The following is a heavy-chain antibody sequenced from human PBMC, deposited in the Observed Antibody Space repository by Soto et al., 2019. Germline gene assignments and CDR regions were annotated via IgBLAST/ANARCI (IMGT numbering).Heavy chain of an antibody. J-gene: IGHJ6*02. Sequence: PSETLSLTCTVSGGSISSYYWSWIRQPPGKGLEWIGYIYYSGSTNYNPSLKSRVTISVDTSKNQFSLKLSSVTAADTAVYYCARDGGNGYYGSGSFSDYYYGMDVWGQGTTVTVSS. V-gene: IGHV4-59*01. D-gene: IGHD3-10*01. CDR1: GGSISSYY. CDR3: ARDGGNGYYGSGSFSDYYYGMDV. CDR2: IYYSGST.